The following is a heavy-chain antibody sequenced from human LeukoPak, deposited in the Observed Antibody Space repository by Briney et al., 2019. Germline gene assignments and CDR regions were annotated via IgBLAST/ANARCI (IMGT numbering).Heavy chain of an antibody. CDR1: GYSFTSYW. D-gene: IGHD3-22*01. CDR3: ARLPYYDSSGYYNFGY. V-gene: IGHV5-51*01. CDR2: IYPGDSDT. J-gene: IGHJ4*02. Sequence: GESLKISCKGSGYSFTSYWIGWVRQMPGKGLEWMGIIYPGDSDTRYSPSFQGQVTISVDKSISTAYLQWSSLKASDTAMYYCARLPYYDSSGYYNFGYWGQGTLVTVSS.